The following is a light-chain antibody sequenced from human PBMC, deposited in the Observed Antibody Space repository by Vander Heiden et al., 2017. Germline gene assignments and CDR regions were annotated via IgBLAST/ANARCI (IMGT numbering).Light chain of an antibody. Sequence: QSVLPPPPSVSGAPGQRVTISCTGSSSNIGAGYDVHWYQRLPGTAPKLLIYGNTNRPSGVPDRFSGSESGTSASLAITGLQAEDEAVYYCQSYDSSLSGSVFGGGTKLTVL. CDR2: GNT. CDR1: SSNIGAGYD. CDR3: QSYDSSLSGSV. V-gene: IGLV1-40*01. J-gene: IGLJ3*02.